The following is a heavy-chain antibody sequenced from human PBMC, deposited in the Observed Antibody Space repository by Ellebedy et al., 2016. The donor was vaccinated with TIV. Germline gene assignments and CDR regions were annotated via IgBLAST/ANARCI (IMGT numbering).Heavy chain of an antibody. CDR2: ISAYNGNT. V-gene: IGHV1-18*01. CDR1: GYTFTSYG. J-gene: IGHJ6*02. CDR3: ARTLGVRGLVYYYYGMDV. Sequence: ASVKVSXXASGYTFTSYGISWVRQAPGQGLEWMGWISAYNGNTNYAQKLQGRVTMTTDTSTSTAYMELRSLRSDDTAVYYCARTLGVRGLVYYYYGMDVWGQGTTVTVSS. D-gene: IGHD3-10*02.